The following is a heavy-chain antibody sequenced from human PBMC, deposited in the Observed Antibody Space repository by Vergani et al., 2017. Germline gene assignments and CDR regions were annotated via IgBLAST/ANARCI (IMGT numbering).Heavy chain of an antibody. CDR3: ASPWDCSSTSCYTVSVHSYGMDV. CDR1: GGTFSSYA. Sequence: QVQLVQSGAEVKKPGSSVKVSCKASGGTFSSYAISWVRQAPGQGLEWMGRIIPIFGTANYAQKFQGRVTITADESTSTAYMELSSLRSEDTAVYYCASPWDCSSTSCYTVSVHSYGMDVWGQGTMVTVSS. D-gene: IGHD2-2*02. J-gene: IGHJ6*02. V-gene: IGHV1-69*18. CDR2: IIPIFGTA.